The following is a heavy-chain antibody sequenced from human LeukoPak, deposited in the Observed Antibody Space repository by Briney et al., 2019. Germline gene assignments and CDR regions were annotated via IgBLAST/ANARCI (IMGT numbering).Heavy chain of an antibody. V-gene: IGHV4-34*01. CDR1: GGSFSGYY. CDR2: INHSGST. J-gene: IGHJ4*02. Sequence: SETLSPTCAVYGGSFSGYYWSWIRQPPGKGLEWIGEINHSGSTNYNPSLKSRVTISVDTSKNQFSLKLSSVTAADTAVYYCARGGPYYYDSSGYYYLGYWGQGTLVTVSS. D-gene: IGHD3-22*01. CDR3: ARGGPYYYDSSGYYYLGY.